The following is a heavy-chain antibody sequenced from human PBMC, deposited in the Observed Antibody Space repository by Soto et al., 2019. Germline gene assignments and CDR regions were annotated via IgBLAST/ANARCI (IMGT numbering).Heavy chain of an antibody. Sequence: SETLSLTCTVSGGSISSSSYYWGWIRQPPGKGLEWIGSIYYSGSTYYNPSLKSRVTISVDTSKNQFSLKLSSVTAADTAVYYCARDGYDFWSGYSNYYYYYMDVWGKGTTVTVSS. CDR2: IYYSGST. CDR3: ARDGYDFWSGYSNYYYYYMDV. CDR1: GGSISSSSYY. V-gene: IGHV4-39*02. J-gene: IGHJ6*03. D-gene: IGHD3-3*01.